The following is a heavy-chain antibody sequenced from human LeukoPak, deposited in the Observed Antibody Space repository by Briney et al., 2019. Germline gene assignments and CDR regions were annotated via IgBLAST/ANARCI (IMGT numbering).Heavy chain of an antibody. V-gene: IGHV3-23*01. CDR2: ISGSGSTT. CDR3: AREQTWIPPGPWYYYGMDV. J-gene: IGHJ6*02. CDR1: EFTFSSYA. D-gene: IGHD5-18*01. Sequence: GGSLRLSCAASEFTFSSYAMSWVRQAPGKGLEWVSGISGSGSTTYYADSVKGRFTNSRDNAKNTLYLQMNSLRAQGTAVCYYAREQTWIPPGPWYYYGMDVWGQGTTVTVSS.